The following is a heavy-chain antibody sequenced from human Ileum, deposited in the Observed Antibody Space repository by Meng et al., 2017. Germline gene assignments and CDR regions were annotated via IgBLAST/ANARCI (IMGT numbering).Heavy chain of an antibody. CDR1: GGSMNSGDFL. CDR3: AREFKNYPDWYFDL. CDR2: IYNSGYA. J-gene: IGHJ2*01. Sequence: QGRLLEAGPGLGKPSQTLSLTGIVSGGSMNSGDFLWSWIRQLPGKGLEWIGYIYNSGYADYNPSLKSRVSLSVDTSKSQFSLTLRSVTAADTAVYYCAREFKNYPDWYFDLWGRGTLVTVSS. V-gene: IGHV4-31*03. D-gene: IGHD3-10*01.